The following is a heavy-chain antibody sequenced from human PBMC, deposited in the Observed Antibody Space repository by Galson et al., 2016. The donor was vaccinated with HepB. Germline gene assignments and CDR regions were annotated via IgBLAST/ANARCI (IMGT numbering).Heavy chain of an antibody. CDR1: GYIFTNYW. Sequence: QSGAEVKKPGESLRISCKASGYIFTNYWITWVRQMPGKGLEWMGRIDPRDSSTKSSPSFQGYVTISTDKSINTAYLQWGSLKASDTAMYYCPRHALGRNGWHYFDYRSQGTLVTVSS. D-gene: IGHD6-19*01. CDR3: PRHALGRNGWHYFDY. J-gene: IGHJ4*02. V-gene: IGHV5-10-1*01. CDR2: IDPRDSST.